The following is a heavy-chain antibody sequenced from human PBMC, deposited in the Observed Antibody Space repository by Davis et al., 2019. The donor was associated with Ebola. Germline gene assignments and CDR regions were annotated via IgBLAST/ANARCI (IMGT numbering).Heavy chain of an antibody. CDR3: AGEDDYSNDY. D-gene: IGHD4-11*01. CDR1: GFTFSNAW. J-gene: IGHJ4*02. Sequence: GESLKISCAASGFTFSNAWMNWVRQAPGKGLVWVSRINSDGTNTSCADSVKGRFTISRDNSRNTVYLHMLSLRAEDTAVYYCAGEDDYSNDYWGQGTLVTVSP. V-gene: IGHV3-74*01. CDR2: INSDGTNT.